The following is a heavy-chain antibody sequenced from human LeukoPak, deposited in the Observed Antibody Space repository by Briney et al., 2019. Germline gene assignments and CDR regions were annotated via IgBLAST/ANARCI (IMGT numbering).Heavy chain of an antibody. Sequence: PSETLSLTCSVSGGAIISYYWSWIRQPAGKGPEWIGRIYPTGNTDYNPSLKTRVTMSTDLSKKQFSLRLRSVNAADKAVYYCARLKFYDSTGYSPGYYMDVWGKGTAVTVSS. J-gene: IGHJ6*03. V-gene: IGHV4-4*07. CDR1: GGAIISYY. CDR3: ARLKFYDSTGYSPGYYMDV. D-gene: IGHD3-22*01. CDR2: IYPTGNT.